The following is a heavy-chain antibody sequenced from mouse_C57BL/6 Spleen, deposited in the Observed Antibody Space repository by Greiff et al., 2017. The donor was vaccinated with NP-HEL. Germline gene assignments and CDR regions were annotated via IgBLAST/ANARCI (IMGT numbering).Heavy chain of an antibody. D-gene: IGHD1-1*01. V-gene: IGHV1-72*01. CDR3: ARGDITTVVPFDY. CDR2: IDPNSGGT. J-gene: IGHJ2*01. Sequence: QVQLQQSGAELVKPGASVKLSCKASGYTFTSYWMHWVKQRPGRGLEWIGRIDPNSGGTKYNEKFKSKATLTVDKPSITAYMQLSSLTSEDSAVYYCARGDITTVVPFDYWGQGTTLTVSS. CDR1: GYTFTSYW.